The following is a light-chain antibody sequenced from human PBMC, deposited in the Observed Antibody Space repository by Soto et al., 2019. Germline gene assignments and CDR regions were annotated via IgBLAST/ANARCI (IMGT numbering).Light chain of an antibody. Sequence: QSVLTQPASVSGSPGQSITISCAGTSSDVGNYKLVSWYQQHPGKAPKLMISEVSKRPSWVSNRFSGSKSGNTASLTISGLQAEDEADYYCCSYAGSSNVVFGGGTKLTVL. J-gene: IGLJ2*01. CDR2: EVS. CDR3: CSYAGSSNVV. V-gene: IGLV2-23*02. CDR1: SSDVGNYKL.